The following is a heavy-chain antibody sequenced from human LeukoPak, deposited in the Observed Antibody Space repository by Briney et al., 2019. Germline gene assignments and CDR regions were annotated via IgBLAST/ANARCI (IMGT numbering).Heavy chain of an antibody. CDR2: INPNSGGT. V-gene: IGHV1-2*02. D-gene: IGHD3-9*01. CDR1: GYTFTGYY. J-gene: IGHJ4*02. CDR3: ARAPPYNILTGYRLFDY. Sequence: ASVKVSCKASGYTFTGYYMHWVRQAPGQGLEWMGWINPNSGGTNYAQKFQGRVTMTRDTSISTAYMEVIRLTSDDTAVYYCARAPPYNILTGYRLFDYWGQGTLVTVSS.